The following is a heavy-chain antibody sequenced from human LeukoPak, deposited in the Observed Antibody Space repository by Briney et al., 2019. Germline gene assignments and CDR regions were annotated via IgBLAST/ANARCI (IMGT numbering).Heavy chain of an antibody. D-gene: IGHD5-12*01. CDR2: MNPNSGNA. V-gene: IGHV1-8*01. CDR3: ARGVDSGYDYPDY. J-gene: IGHJ4*02. CDR1: GYTFTSYD. Sequence: ASVKVSCKASGYTFTSYDINWVRQATGQGLEWMGWMNPNSGNAGYTQKFQGRVTMTRNTSISTAYMELSSLRSEDTAVYYWARGVDSGYDYPDYWGQGTLVTVSS.